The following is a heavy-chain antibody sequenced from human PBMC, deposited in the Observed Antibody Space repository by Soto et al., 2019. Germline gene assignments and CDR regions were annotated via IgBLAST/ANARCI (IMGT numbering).Heavy chain of an antibody. D-gene: IGHD3-10*01. CDR1: GYTFTNYW. J-gene: IGHJ4*02. CDR3: ARRYYINGGLFDY. V-gene: IGHV5-51*01. CDR2: IYPGDSDT. Sequence: GESLKISCKGSGYTFTNYWIGWVRQMPGKGLEWMGIIYPGDSDTRYSPSFQGQVTISADKSITTAYLQWSSLKASDTAMYYCARRYYINGGLFDYWGQGTLVTVS.